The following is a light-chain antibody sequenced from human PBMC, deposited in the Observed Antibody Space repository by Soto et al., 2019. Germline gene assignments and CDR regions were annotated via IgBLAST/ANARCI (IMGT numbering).Light chain of an antibody. J-gene: IGKJ4*01. V-gene: IGKV3-20*01. CDR2: GAS. CDR3: QQYGRSPLT. Sequence: EIVLTQSPGTLSLSPGERATLSCRASQSVSNSYLAWYQQKPGQAPRLLIYGASSRATGIPDRLSGSGSGTDFTLTISRLEPEDFAVYYCQQYGRSPLTFGGGTKVDIK. CDR1: QSVSNSY.